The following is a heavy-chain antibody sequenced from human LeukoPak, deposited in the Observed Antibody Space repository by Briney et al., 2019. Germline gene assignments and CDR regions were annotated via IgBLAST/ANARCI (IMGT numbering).Heavy chain of an antibody. D-gene: IGHD3-10*01. CDR3: ARGRKYYGSGSYWVDSYYYYYMDV. Sequence: GGSLRLSCAASGFTVSSNYMSWVRQAPGKGLEWVSVIYSGGSTYYADSVKGRFTTSRDNSKNTLYLQMNSLRAEDTAVYYCARGRKYYGSGSYWVDSYYYYYMDVWGRGTTVTVSS. CDR1: GFTVSSNY. V-gene: IGHV3-53*01. J-gene: IGHJ6*03. CDR2: IYSGGST.